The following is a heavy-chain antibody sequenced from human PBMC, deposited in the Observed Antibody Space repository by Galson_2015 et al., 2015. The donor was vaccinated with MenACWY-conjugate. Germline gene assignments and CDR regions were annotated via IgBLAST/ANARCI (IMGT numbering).Heavy chain of an antibody. J-gene: IGHJ4*02. Sequence: ETLSLTCTVSGGSISNSSYYWGWIRQPPGKGLEWIGCIYYSGSTYYNPSLKSRVTISVDTSKNQFSLKLSSVTAADTAVYYCARSQPAVVVPAVPYDYWGQGTLVTVSS. D-gene: IGHD2-2*01. CDR1: GGSISNSSYY. CDR2: IYYSGST. CDR3: ARSQPAVVVPAVPYDY. V-gene: IGHV4-39*07.